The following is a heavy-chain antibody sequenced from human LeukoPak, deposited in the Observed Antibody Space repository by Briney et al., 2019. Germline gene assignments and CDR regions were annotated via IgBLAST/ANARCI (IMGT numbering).Heavy chain of an antibody. Sequence: GGSLRLSCAASGFTFSNARMCWVRQAPGKGLEWVGRIKSKTDGGTTHYAAPVQGRFTISRDDSKNTPYLQMNSLKTEDTAVYYCTTEYDSGSVYYFYYWGQGTLVTVSS. CDR2: IKSKTDGGTT. J-gene: IGHJ4*02. CDR1: GFTFSNAR. V-gene: IGHV3-15*01. CDR3: TTEYDSGSVYYFYY. D-gene: IGHD3-10*01.